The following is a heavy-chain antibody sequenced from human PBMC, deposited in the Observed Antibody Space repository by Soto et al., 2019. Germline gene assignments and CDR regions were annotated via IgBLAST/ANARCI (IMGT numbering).Heavy chain of an antibody. Sequence: QVQLVESGGGVVQPGRSLRLSCAASGFTFSSYGMHWVRQAPGKGLEWVAVIWYDGSNKYYADSVKGRFTISRDNCKNTLYLQMNSLRAEDTAVYYCASLWRGRSDWGQGTLVTVSS. J-gene: IGHJ4*02. CDR3: ASLWRGRSD. CDR1: GFTFSSYG. D-gene: IGHD1-1*01. V-gene: IGHV3-33*01. CDR2: IWYDGSNK.